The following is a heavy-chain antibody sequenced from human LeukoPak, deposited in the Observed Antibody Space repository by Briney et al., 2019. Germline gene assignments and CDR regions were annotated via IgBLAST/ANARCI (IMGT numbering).Heavy chain of an antibody. V-gene: IGHV4-59*04. CDR1: GGSISSYY. Sequence: PSETLSLTCTVSGGSISSYYWSWIRQTPGKGLEWIGDIYYSGSTFYKPSLKSRVTISVDTPTNQFSLKLNSVTAADTAVYYCARRLLRSDAFDIWGQGTMVTVSS. CDR2: IYYSGST. J-gene: IGHJ3*02. D-gene: IGHD2-15*01. CDR3: ARRLLRSDAFDI.